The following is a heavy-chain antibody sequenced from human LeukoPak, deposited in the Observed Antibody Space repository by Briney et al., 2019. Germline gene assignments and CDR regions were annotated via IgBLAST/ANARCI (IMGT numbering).Heavy chain of an antibody. V-gene: IGHV3-30*02. CDR2: IRYDGSNK. Sequence: GGSLRLSCAASGFTLSSYGMHWVRQAPGKGLEWVAFIRYDGSNKYYADSVKGRFTISRDNSKNTLYLQMNSLRAKDTAVYYCAKDQSGYSYGDYWGQGTLVTVSS. CDR3: AKDQSGYSYGDY. D-gene: IGHD5-18*01. CDR1: GFTLSSYG. J-gene: IGHJ4*02.